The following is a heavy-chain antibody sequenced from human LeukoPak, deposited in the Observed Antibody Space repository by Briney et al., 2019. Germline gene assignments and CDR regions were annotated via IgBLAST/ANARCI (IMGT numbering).Heavy chain of an antibody. CDR2: ISSSSSYI. CDR3: ARAIVVPAARRYYMDV. V-gene: IGHV3-21*04. CDR1: GFTFSSYS. D-gene: IGHD2-2*01. Sequence: PGGSLRLSXAASGFTFSSYSMNWVRQAPGKGLEWVSSISSSSSYIYYADSVNGRFTISRDNATNSLYLQMNSLRAEDTAMYYCARAIVVPAARRYYMDVWGKGTTVTVSS. J-gene: IGHJ6*03.